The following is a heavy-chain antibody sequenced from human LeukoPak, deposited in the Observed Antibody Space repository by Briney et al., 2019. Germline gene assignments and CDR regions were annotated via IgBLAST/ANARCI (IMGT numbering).Heavy chain of an antibody. D-gene: IGHD3-10*01. CDR2: INHSGST. Sequence: GSLRLSCAASGFTFSSYAMSWIRQPPGKGLEWIGEINHSGSTNYNPSLKSRVTISVDTSKNQFSLKLSSVTAADTAVYYCARTRYGSGSYLIYYYYYMDVWGKGTTVTVSS. V-gene: IGHV4-34*01. J-gene: IGHJ6*03. CDR3: ARTRYGSGSYLIYYYYYMDV. CDR1: GFTFSSYA.